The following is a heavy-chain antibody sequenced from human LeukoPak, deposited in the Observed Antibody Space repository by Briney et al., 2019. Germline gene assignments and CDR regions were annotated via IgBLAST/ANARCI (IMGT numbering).Heavy chain of an antibody. CDR2: IYYSGST. Sequence: SETLSLTCTVSGGSISSSSYYWGWIRQPPGKGLEWIGSIYYSGSTYYNPSLKSRVTISVDTSKNQFSLKLSPVTAADTAVYYCARDHGEDGYNLFDNWGQGTLVTVSP. D-gene: IGHD5-24*01. V-gene: IGHV4-39*07. J-gene: IGHJ4*02. CDR3: ARDHGEDGYNLFDN. CDR1: GGSISSSSYY.